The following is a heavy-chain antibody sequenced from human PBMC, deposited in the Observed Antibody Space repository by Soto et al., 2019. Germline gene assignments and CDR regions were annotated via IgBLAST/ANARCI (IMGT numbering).Heavy chain of an antibody. V-gene: IGHV4-59*01. CDR1: GGSISGYY. Sequence: SETLSLTCTVFGGSISGYYWTWFRQPPGKGLEWIAYIHSSGTTNYNPSLKSRVTISVDTSKNQFALDLSSVTAADTAVYYCAILQSHGYSDHWGQGTLVTVSS. CDR2: IHSSGTT. D-gene: IGHD5-12*01. CDR3: AILQSHGYSDH. J-gene: IGHJ5*02.